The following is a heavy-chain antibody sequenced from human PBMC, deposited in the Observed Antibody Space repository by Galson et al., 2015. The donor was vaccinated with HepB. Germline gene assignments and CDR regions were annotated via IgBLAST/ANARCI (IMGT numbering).Heavy chain of an antibody. CDR3: ARDSYSAAGSGAFDY. CDR2: IYSGGST. D-gene: IGHD6-13*01. Sequence: SLRLSCAASGFTVSSNYMSWVRQAPGKGLEWVSVIYSGGSTYYADSVKGRFTISRDNSKNTLYLQMNSLRAEDTAVYYCARDSYSAAGSGAFDYWGQGTLVTVSS. V-gene: IGHV3-53*01. J-gene: IGHJ4*02. CDR1: GFTVSSNY.